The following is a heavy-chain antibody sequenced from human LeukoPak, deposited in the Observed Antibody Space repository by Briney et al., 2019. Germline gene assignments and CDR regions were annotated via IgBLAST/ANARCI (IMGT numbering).Heavy chain of an antibody. D-gene: IGHD5-12*01. V-gene: IGHV1-18*01. Sequence: ASVKVSCKASGYTFTSYGISWVRQAPGQGLEWMGWISAYNGNTNYAQKLRGRVTMTTDTSTSTAYMELRSLRSDDTAVYYCARVAGQWLPRYYFDYWGQGTLVTVSS. CDR2: ISAYNGNT. J-gene: IGHJ4*02. CDR1: GYTFTSYG. CDR3: ARVAGQWLPRYYFDY.